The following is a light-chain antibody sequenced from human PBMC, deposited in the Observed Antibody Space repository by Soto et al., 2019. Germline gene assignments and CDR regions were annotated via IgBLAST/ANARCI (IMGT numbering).Light chain of an antibody. CDR3: SSYTSSIFYV. J-gene: IGLJ1*01. CDR2: DVS. V-gene: IGLV2-14*01. Sequence: QSVLTQPASVSGSPGRSITISCTGTSSDVGGYNYVSWYQQHPGKAPKLMIYDVSNRPSGVSNRFSGSKSGSTASLTISGLQAEDEADYYCSSYTSSIFYVFGTGTKATVL. CDR1: SSDVGGYNY.